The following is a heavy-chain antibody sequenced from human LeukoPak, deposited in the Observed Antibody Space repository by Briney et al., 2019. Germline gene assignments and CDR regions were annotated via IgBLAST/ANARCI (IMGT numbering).Heavy chain of an antibody. CDR2: ISSGSGSI. D-gene: IGHD2-2*01. CDR3: AKDHRYSSRGNWFDP. Sequence: PGGSLRLSCAASGFTFSSYAMSWVRQTPGKGLEWVSHISSGSGSISYADSVKGRFTISRDNAKNSLYLQMNSLRDEDTAVYYCAKDHRYSSRGNWFDPWGQGTLVTVSS. CDR1: GFTFSSYA. J-gene: IGHJ5*02. V-gene: IGHV3-48*02.